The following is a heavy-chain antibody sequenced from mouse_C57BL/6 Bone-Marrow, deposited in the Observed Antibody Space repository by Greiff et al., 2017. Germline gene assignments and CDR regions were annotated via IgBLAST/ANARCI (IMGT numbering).Heavy chain of an antibody. J-gene: IGHJ3*01. CDR3: ARNSNPWFAY. V-gene: IGHV2-2*01. Sequence: QVQLQQSGPGLVQPSQSLSITCTVSGFSLTSYGVHWVRQSPGKGLEWLGVIWRGGSTDYNAAFISRLSISKDNSKSQVFFKMNSLQADDTAIYYCARNSNPWFAYWGQGTLVTVSA. D-gene: IGHD2-5*01. CDR2: IWRGGST. CDR1: GFSLTSYG.